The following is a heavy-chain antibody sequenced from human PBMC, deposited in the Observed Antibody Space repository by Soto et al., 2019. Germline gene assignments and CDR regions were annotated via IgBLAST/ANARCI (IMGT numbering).Heavy chain of an antibody. J-gene: IGHJ6*02. V-gene: IGHV1-69*08. CDR1: GTIFSSYT. CDR3: AGGFRGRMDD. CDR2: IIPILGET. Sequence: QVQLVQSGAEVKKPGSSVRVSCKASGTIFSSYTISWVRQAPGQGLEWMGRIIPILGETNSAQKFQGRVKTSAGKATNHAHKEPNRLRIGDTGLDFLAGGFRGRMDDWGQGTTVTVSS.